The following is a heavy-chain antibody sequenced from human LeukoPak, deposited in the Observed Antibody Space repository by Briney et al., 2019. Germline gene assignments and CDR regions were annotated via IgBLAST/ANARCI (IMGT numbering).Heavy chain of an antibody. CDR2: ISAYNGNT. Sequence: GASVTVSCTASGYTFTSYGISWVRQAPGQGLEWMGWISAYNGNTNYAQKLQGTVTMTTDTSTSTAYMELRSLRSDDTAVHYCARGAPYGDYVLVYWGQGTLVTVSS. J-gene: IGHJ4*02. CDR3: ARGAPYGDYVLVY. V-gene: IGHV1-18*01. D-gene: IGHD4-17*01. CDR1: GYTFTSYG.